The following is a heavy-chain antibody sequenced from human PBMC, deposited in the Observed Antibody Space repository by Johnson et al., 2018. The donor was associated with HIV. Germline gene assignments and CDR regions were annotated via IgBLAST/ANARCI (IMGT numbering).Heavy chain of an antibody. D-gene: IGHD1-1*01. J-gene: IGHJ3*01. CDR2: ISSSGGTI. CDR1: GFTFDDYG. V-gene: IGHV3-11*01. Sequence: QVQLVESGGGVVRPGGSLRLSCAASGFTFDDYGMSWVRQAPGKGLEWVSYISSSGGTIYYADSVRGRFTISRNNAKNSLYLQMNSLRAEETAVYFCATIWKDEGRNSFDVWGQGTMVAVS. CDR3: ATIWKDEGRNSFDV.